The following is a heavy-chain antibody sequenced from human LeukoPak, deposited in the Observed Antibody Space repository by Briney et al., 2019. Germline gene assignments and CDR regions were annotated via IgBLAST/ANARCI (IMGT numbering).Heavy chain of an antibody. Sequence: SETLSLTCTISGDSISSSSYYWGWIRQPPGKGLEWIGTIYYRGSTYYNPSLKSRVTISVDTSKNQFSLKLTSVTAADTAVYYCARDHAFSSSWPGAFDIWGQGTMVTVSS. V-gene: IGHV4-39*07. J-gene: IGHJ3*02. D-gene: IGHD6-13*01. CDR2: IYYRGST. CDR1: GDSISSSSYY. CDR3: ARDHAFSSSWPGAFDI.